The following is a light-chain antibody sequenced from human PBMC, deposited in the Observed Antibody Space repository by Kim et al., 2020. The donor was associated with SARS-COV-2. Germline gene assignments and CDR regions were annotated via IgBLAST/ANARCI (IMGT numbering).Light chain of an antibody. V-gene: IGLV3-1*01. CDR1: KLGDKY. Sequence: VAPGQTARITCSGDKLGDKYACWYQQKPGQSPVLVIYQDSKRPSGIPERFSGSNSGNTATLTISGTQAMDEADYYCQAWDSSTNWVFGGGTQLTVL. J-gene: IGLJ3*02. CDR2: QDS. CDR3: QAWDSSTNWV.